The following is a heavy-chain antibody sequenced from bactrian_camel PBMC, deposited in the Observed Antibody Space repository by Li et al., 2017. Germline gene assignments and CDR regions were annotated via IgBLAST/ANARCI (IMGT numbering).Heavy chain of an antibody. D-gene: IGHD5*01. Sequence: DVQLVESGGGLVQPGGSLRLSCAASKYSPTINSMGWFRQAPGKEREKVVAIEVDSSAAYAEFAKGRFTVRKDKEKKTLDLQMDNLKPDDSAMYYCAARRDGILGCIGDFNHWGEGTQVTVS. CDR3: AARRDGILGCIGDFNH. J-gene: IGHJ4*01. CDR1: KYSPTINS. CDR2: IEVDSSA. V-gene: IGHV3S67*01.